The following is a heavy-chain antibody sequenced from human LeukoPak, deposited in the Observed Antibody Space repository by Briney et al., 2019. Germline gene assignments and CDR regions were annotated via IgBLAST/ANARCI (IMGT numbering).Heavy chain of an antibody. Sequence: SETLSLTCTVSGGSISSSNHHWGWIRQPPGKGLEWIGSIYYSGSTYYNPSLKSRVTISVDTSKNQFSLKLSSVTAADTAVYYCARRRGRASFDYWGQGTLVTVSP. CDR2: IYYSGST. J-gene: IGHJ4*02. V-gene: IGHV4-39*01. CDR1: GGSISSSNHH. CDR3: ARRRGRASFDY.